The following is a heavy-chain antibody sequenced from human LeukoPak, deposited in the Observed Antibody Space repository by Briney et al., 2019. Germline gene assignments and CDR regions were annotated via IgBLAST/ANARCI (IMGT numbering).Heavy chain of an antibody. J-gene: IGHJ4*02. Sequence: GGSLRLSCAASGFTFSAYAMSWVRQAPGKGLEWVSSISASGGSTYYADSVTGRFTISRDRSKNTLYLQMNSLRAEDTAVYYCAKGANRGGDCFSLFDYWGQGTPVTVSS. CDR3: AKGANRGGDCFSLFDY. V-gene: IGHV3-23*01. CDR1: GFTFSAYA. D-gene: IGHD2-21*02. CDR2: ISASGGST.